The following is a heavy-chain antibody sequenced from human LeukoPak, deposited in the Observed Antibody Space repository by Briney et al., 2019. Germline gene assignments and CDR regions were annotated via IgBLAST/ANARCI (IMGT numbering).Heavy chain of an antibody. D-gene: IGHD4-17*01. J-gene: IGHJ4*02. CDR2: ISGSGRTI. CDR1: GFTFSNYE. CDR3: AREATVTRDYVDY. Sequence: PGGSLRLSCAASGFTFSNYEMNCVRQAPGKGLEWLSYISGSGRTIYYADSVKGRFTISRDNAKNSLYLQMNSLRAEDTAVYYCAREATVTRDYVDYWGQGTLVTVSS. V-gene: IGHV3-48*03.